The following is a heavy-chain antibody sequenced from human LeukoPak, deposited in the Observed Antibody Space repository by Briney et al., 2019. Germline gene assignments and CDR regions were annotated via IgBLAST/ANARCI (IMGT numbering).Heavy chain of an antibody. J-gene: IGHJ3*02. CDR2: ISGSGGST. D-gene: IGHD6-19*01. CDR1: GFTFSSYA. V-gene: IGHV3-23*01. CDR3: AKDEVPGIAVAKGAFDI. Sequence: GGSLRLSCAASGFTFSSYAMSWVRQAPGKGLEWVSAISGSGGSTYYADSVKGRFTISRDNSKNTLYLQMNGLRAEDTAVYYCAKDEVPGIAVAKGAFDIWGQGTMVTVSS.